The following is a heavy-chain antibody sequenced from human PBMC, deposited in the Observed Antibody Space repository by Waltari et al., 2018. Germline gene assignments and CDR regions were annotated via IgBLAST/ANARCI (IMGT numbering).Heavy chain of an antibody. D-gene: IGHD3-3*01. Sequence: QLQLQESGPGLVKPSETLSLTCTVSGGSISSSSYYWGWIRQPPGKGLEWIGSIYYSGSTYYNPSLKSRGTISVDTSKNQFSLKLSSVTAADTAVYYCASASTYYDFWSGYQYYFDYWGQGTLVTVSS. V-gene: IGHV4-39*01. J-gene: IGHJ4*02. CDR1: GGSISSSSYY. CDR2: IYYSGST. CDR3: ASASTYYDFWSGYQYYFDY.